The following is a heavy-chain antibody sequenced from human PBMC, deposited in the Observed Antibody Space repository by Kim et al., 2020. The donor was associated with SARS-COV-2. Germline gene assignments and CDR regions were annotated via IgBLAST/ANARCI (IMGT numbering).Heavy chain of an antibody. CDR1: GGSINNYY. D-gene: IGHD1-26*01. V-gene: IGHV4-59*01. Sequence: SETLSLTCTVSGGSINNYYWSWVRQPPGKRPAWIGWISYTGSPNYNPSFKSRVTISVDTSKNKFSLKLTSVTAADTAVYYCARFTGAQYYFDLWGPGTLGTVSS. CDR3: ARFTGAQYYFDL. CDR2: ISYTGSP. J-gene: IGHJ4*02.